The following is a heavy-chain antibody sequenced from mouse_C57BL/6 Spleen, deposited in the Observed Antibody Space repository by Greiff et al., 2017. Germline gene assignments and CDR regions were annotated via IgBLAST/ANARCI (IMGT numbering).Heavy chain of an antibody. D-gene: IGHD4-1*01. Sequence: EVKVEESGGGLVKPGGSLKLSCAASGFTFSDYGMHWVRQAPEKGLEWVAYISRGSSTIYYADTVKGRFTISRDNAKNTLFLQMTSLRSEDTAMDYCAREDWDGYARDYWGQGTSVTVSS. CDR1: GFTFSDYG. J-gene: IGHJ4*01. CDR3: AREDWDGYARDY. V-gene: IGHV5-17*01. CDR2: ISRGSSTI.